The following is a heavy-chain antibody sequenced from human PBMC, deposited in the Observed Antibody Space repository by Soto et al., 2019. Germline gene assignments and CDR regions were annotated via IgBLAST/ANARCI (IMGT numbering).Heavy chain of an antibody. CDR2: IYYSGTT. V-gene: IGHV4-30-4*01. J-gene: IGHJ2*01. Sequence: QVQLQESGPGLVRPSQTLSLTCSVSGGSISSGDYYWSWIRQPPGKGLEWIGYIYYSGTTYYNPSLKSRVNISVDTSKNQFSLKLSSVTAADTAVYYCARGSNYYDSSGSGWSWDFDLWGRGTLVTVSS. CDR1: GGSISSGDYY. CDR3: ARGSNYYDSSGSGWSWDFDL. D-gene: IGHD3-22*01.